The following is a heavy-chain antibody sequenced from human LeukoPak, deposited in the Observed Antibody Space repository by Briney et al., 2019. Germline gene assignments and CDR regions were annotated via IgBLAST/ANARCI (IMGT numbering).Heavy chain of an antibody. CDR1: GGSISSGGYS. J-gene: IGHJ4*02. D-gene: IGHD1-26*01. CDR3: ARGTKIQYSGTYYLPDY. V-gene: IGHV4-61*08. CDR2: IYYSGST. Sequence: LSETLSLTCAVSGGSISSGGYSWSWIRQPPGKGLEWIGYIYYSGSTNYNPSLKSRVTISVDTSKNQFSLKLSSVTAADTAVYYCARGTKIQYSGTYYLPDYWGQGTLVTVSS.